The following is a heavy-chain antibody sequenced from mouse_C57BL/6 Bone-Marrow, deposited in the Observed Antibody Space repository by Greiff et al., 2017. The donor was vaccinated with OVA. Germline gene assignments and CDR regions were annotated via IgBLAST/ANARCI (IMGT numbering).Heavy chain of an antibody. Sequence: EVQLVESGPGLVKPSQSLSLTCSVTGYSITSGYYWNWIRQFPGNKLEWMGYISYDGSNNYNPSLKNRISITRDTSKNQFFLKLNSVTTEDTATYYCARGGYAMDYWGQGTSVTVSS. CDR2: ISYDGSN. V-gene: IGHV3-6*01. J-gene: IGHJ4*01. CDR1: GYSITSGYY. CDR3: ARGGYAMDY.